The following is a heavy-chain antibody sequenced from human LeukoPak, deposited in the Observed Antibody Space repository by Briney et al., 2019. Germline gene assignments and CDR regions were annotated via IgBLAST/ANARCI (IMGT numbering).Heavy chain of an antibody. V-gene: IGHV4-34*01. J-gene: IGHJ3*02. CDR2: INHSGST. CDR1: GGSFSGYY. D-gene: IGHD6-19*01. Sequence: SETLSLTCAVYGGSFSGYYWSWIRQPPGKGREWIGEINHSGSTNYNPSPKSRVTISVDTSKNQFSLKLSSVTAADTAVYYCARGIVIQWLAPPCAFDIWGQGTMVTVSS. CDR3: ARGIVIQWLAPPCAFDI.